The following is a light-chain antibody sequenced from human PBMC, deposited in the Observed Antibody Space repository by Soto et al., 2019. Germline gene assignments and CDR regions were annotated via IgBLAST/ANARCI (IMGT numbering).Light chain of an antibody. V-gene: IGKV1-9*01. Sequence: DIQMTQSPSFLSASVGDRVTITCRASQGISSYLAWYQQKPGKAPELLIYAASTLQGGVPSRFSGSGSGTDFTLTISSLQPEDSATYYCQQLNTYPPWTFGQGTKVDIK. J-gene: IGKJ1*01. CDR3: QQLNTYPPWT. CDR2: AAS. CDR1: QGISSY.